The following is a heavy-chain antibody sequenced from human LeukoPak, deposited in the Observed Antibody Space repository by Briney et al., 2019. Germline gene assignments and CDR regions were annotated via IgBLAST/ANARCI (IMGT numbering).Heavy chain of an antibody. J-gene: IGHJ6*03. CDR3: ASRTEPRFYYYYYYMDV. Sequence: SETLSLTCAVSGYSISSGYYWGWIRQPPGKGLEWIGGIYHSGSTYYNPSLKSRVTISVDTSKNQFSLKLSSVTAADTAVYYCASRTEPRFYYYYYYMDVWGKGTTVTVSS. D-gene: IGHD1-26*01. CDR1: GYSISSGYY. CDR2: IYHSGST. V-gene: IGHV4-38-2*01.